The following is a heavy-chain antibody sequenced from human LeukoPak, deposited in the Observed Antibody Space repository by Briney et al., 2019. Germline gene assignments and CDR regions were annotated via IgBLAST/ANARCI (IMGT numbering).Heavy chain of an antibody. J-gene: IGHJ4*02. Sequence: PGGSLRLSCAASGFTFSNYAMNWVRQAPGKGLEWVAVLIGSSGATDYADSVKGRFTISRENSKNTLFLQMNSLRAEDTAIYYCAKGAYDYIEIAYFDYWGQGALVTVSS. CDR1: GFTFSNYA. CDR2: LIGSSGAT. CDR3: AKGAYDYIEIAYFDY. V-gene: IGHV3-23*01. D-gene: IGHD5-12*01.